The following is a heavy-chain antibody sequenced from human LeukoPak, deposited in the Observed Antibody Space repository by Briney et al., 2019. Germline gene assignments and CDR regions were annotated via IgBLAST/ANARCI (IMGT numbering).Heavy chain of an antibody. V-gene: IGHV3-48*02. Sequence: GGSLRLPCAASGFTFSSYSMNWVRQAPGKGLEWVSYISSSSSTIYYADSVKGRFTISRDNAKNSLYLQMNSLRDEDTAVYYCAKGVRYFGSYCFDYWGQGTLVTVSS. CDR1: GFTFSSYS. J-gene: IGHJ4*02. CDR2: ISSSSSTI. D-gene: IGHD3-9*01. CDR3: AKGVRYFGSYCFDY.